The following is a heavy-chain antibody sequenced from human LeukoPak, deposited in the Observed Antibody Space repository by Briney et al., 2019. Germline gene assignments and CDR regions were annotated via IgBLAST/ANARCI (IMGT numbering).Heavy chain of an antibody. CDR3: ARLDSSGYYPPTDAFDI. V-gene: IGHV4-38-2*02. J-gene: IGHJ3*02. D-gene: IGHD3-22*01. CDR1: GYSISSGYF. CDR2: IYHSGSP. Sequence: PSETLSLTCTVSGYSISSGYFWVWIRQPPGKGLEWIGSIYHSGSPYYNPSLKSRVTISVDTSKNQFSLKLTSVTAADTAVYYCARLDSSGYYPPTDAFDIWGQGTMVTVSS.